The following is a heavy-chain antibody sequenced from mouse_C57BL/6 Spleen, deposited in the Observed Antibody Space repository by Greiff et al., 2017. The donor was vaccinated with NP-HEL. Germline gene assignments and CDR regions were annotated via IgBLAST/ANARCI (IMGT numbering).Heavy chain of an antibody. CDR2: IDPETGGT. CDR3: ATRYYEGYFDV. Sequence: QVQLQQSGAELVRPGASVTLSCKASGYTFTDYEMHWVKQTPVHGLEWIGAIDPETGGTAYNQKFKGKAILTADKSSSTAYMELRSLTSEDSAVYYCATRYYEGYFDVWGTGTTVTVSS. CDR1: GYTFTDYE. V-gene: IGHV1-15*01. D-gene: IGHD2-4*01. J-gene: IGHJ1*03.